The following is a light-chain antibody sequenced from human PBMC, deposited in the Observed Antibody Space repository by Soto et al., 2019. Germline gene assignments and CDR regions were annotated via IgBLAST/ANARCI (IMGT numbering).Light chain of an antibody. J-gene: IGLJ2*01. V-gene: IGLV2-14*01. CDR2: DVS. CDR1: SCDVGGYNY. Sequence: QSALTQPASVSGSPGQSITISCTGTSCDVGGYNYVSWYQQHPGKAPILMIYDVSNRPSGVSNRFSGSKSGNTASLTISGLQAEDEADYYCSSYTSSSTLVFGGGTQLTVL. CDR3: SSYTSSSTLV.